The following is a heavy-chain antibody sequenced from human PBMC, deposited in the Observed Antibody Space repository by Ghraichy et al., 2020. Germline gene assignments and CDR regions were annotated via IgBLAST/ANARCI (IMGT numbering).Heavy chain of an antibody. V-gene: IGHV4-39*01. CDR2: IYYSGST. Sequence: SETLSLTCTVSGGSISSSSYYWGWIRQPPGKGLEWIGSIYYSGSTYYNPSLKSRVTISVDTSKNQFSLKLSSVTAADTAVYYCASLGFGELQVPRGKEIYYFDYWGQGTLVTVSS. CDR3: ASLGFGELQVPRGKEIYYFDY. D-gene: IGHD3-10*01. J-gene: IGHJ4*02. CDR1: GGSISSSSYY.